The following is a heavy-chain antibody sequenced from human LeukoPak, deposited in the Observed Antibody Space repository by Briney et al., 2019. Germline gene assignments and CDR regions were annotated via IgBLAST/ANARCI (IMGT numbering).Heavy chain of an antibody. CDR3: AKDLWPLVVLEAFDI. Sequence: GGSLRLSCAASGFTFSNYVMSWVRQAPGRGLEWVSGISGGGDKTYYADSVKGRFTISRDNSKNTLYLQMNSLRAEDTASYYCAKDLWPLVVLEAFDIWGQGTTVTVSS. D-gene: IGHD2-15*01. CDR2: ISGGGDKT. J-gene: IGHJ6*02. V-gene: IGHV3-23*01. CDR1: GFTFSNYV.